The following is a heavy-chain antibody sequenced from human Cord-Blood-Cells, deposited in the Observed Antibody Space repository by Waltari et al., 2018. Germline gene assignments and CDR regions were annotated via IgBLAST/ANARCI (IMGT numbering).Heavy chain of an antibody. V-gene: IGHV3-7*01. CDR3: ARAPLRYFDWLLNDAFDI. D-gene: IGHD3-9*01. CDR1: GFTFSSYW. Sequence: EVQLVESGGGLVQPGGSLRLSCAASGFTFSSYWMSWVRQAPGKGLEWVANIKQDGSGKYYVDVVKGRFTISRDNANNSLYLQMNSLRAEDTAVYYCARAPLRYFDWLLNDAFDIWGQGTMVTVSS. J-gene: IGHJ3*02. CDR2: IKQDGSGK.